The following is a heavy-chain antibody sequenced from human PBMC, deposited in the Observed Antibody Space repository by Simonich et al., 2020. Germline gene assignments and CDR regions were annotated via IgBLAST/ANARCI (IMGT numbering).Heavy chain of an antibody. CDR3: ARLAPGYSGSYPEYFQH. CDR1: GYSISSCYY. Sequence: QVQLQESGPGLVKPSETLSLTCTVSGYSISSCYYWGWIRQPPGKGLEWSGSIYHSGSTNYTPSLKSRVTISVDTSKNQFSLKLSTVTAADTAVYYCARLAPGYSGSYPEYFQHWGQGTLVTVSS. V-gene: IGHV4-38-2*02. D-gene: IGHD1-26*01. CDR2: IYHSGST. J-gene: IGHJ1*01.